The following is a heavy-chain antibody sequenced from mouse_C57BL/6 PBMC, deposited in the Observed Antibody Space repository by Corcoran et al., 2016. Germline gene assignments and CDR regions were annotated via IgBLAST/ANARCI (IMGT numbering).Heavy chain of an antibody. J-gene: IGHJ1*03. CDR2: INTYSGVP. Sequence: QIQLVQSGPALKKPGETVKISCKASGYTFTTYGMSWVKQAPGKGLKWMGGINTYSGVPTYTDDFKGRFAFSLETSASTAYLQINNLKNEDTATYFCARCPYWNLDVWVTGTTVTATS. V-gene: IGHV9-3*01. CDR3: ARCPYWNLDV. CDR1: GYTFTTYG.